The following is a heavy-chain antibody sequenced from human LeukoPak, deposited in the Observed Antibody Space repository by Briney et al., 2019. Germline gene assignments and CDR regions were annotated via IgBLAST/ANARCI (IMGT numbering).Heavy chain of an antibody. D-gene: IGHD6-19*01. Sequence: SETLSLTCTVSGGSISTDLYYWTWVRQPAGKGLEWIGRIYSNGWTDYNPPLKSRVSISIDTSKNHFSLKMSLATAADTALYYCARGSGWNSFDPWGQGTLVTVSS. CDR2: IYSNGWT. J-gene: IGHJ5*02. V-gene: IGHV4-61*02. CDR3: ARGSGWNSFDP. CDR1: GGSISTDLYY.